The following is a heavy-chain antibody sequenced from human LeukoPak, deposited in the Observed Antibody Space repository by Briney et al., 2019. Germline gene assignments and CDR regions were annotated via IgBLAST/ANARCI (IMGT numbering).Heavy chain of an antibody. V-gene: IGHV3-48*01. Sequence: PGGSLRLSCAASGFAFNNYIMNWVRQAPGKGLEWVSYISSSSVTIYYADPVKGRFTISRDNAKNSLFLQMDSLRAEDTAVYYCARDAHGDYWGQGTLVTVSS. CDR1: GFAFNNYI. J-gene: IGHJ4*02. D-gene: IGHD1-26*01. CDR3: ARDAHGDY. CDR2: ISSSSVTI.